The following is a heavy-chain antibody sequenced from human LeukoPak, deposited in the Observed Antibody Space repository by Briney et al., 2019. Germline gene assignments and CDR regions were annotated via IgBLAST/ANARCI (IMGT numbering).Heavy chain of an antibody. CDR1: GFTFSSYA. CDR2: ISGSGTST. CDR3: AKDTDSSGYYYGPGDY. D-gene: IGHD3-22*01. V-gene: IGHV3-23*01. J-gene: IGHJ4*02. Sequence: PGGSLRLSCVASGFTFSSYAMSWVRQAPGKGLEWVSVISGSGTSTLYADSVKGRFTISRDNSKNTLYLQMNSLRAEDTAVYYCAKDTDSSGYYYGPGDYWGQGTLVTVSS.